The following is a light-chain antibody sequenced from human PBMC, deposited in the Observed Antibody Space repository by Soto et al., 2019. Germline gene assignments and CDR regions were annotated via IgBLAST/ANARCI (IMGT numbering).Light chain of an antibody. CDR2: GAS. Sequence: EIVMTQSPATLSVSPGERATLSCRASQSVSINLAWYQQKPGQAPRLLIYGASTRATGIPARFSDSGSGTDFTLTISSLQSEDFAVYYCQHYNNWPPWTFGQGTKVEIK. CDR1: QSVSIN. CDR3: QHYNNWPPWT. V-gene: IGKV3-15*01. J-gene: IGKJ1*01.